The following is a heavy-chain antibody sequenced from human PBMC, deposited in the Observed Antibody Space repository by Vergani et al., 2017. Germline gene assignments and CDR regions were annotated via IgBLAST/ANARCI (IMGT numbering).Heavy chain of an antibody. J-gene: IGHJ4*02. V-gene: IGHV3-48*03. CDR1: GFTFSSYE. Sequence: EVQLVESGGGLVQPGGSLRLSCAASGFTFSSYEMNWVRQAPGKGLEWVSYISSSGSTIYYADSVKGRFTISRDNAKNSLYLQMNSLRAEDTAVYYCAKDSIVVVITLTLDYWGQGTLVTVSS. CDR3: AKDSIVVVITLTLDY. D-gene: IGHD3-22*01. CDR2: ISSSGSTI.